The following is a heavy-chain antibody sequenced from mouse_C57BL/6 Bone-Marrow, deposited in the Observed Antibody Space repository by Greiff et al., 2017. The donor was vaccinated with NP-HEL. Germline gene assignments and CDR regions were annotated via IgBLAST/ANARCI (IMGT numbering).Heavy chain of an antibody. CDR1: GFTFSSYA. CDR2: ISDGGSYT. V-gene: IGHV5-4*03. Sequence: EVKVEESGGGLVKPGGSLKLSCAASGFTFSSYAMSWVRQTPEKRLEWVATISDGGSYTYYPDNVKGRFTISRDNAKNNLYLQMSHLKSEDTAMYYCARGDYGSSYGFAYWGQGTLVTVSA. D-gene: IGHD1-1*01. CDR3: ARGDYGSSYGFAY. J-gene: IGHJ3*01.